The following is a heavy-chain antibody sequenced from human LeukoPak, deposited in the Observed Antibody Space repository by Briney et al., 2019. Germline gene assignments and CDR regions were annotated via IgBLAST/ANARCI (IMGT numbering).Heavy chain of an antibody. CDR2: MKGDGSVK. Sequence: GGSLRLSCAASGFTFSIYWMSRVRQAPGKGLEWVASMKGDGSVKHFLDSVEGRFTISRDNAKNTLYLQMNSLRAEDTAVYYCAKGGTTVVDYWGQGTLVTVSS. CDR1: GFTFSIYW. J-gene: IGHJ4*02. D-gene: IGHD4-23*01. V-gene: IGHV3-7*01. CDR3: AKGGTTVVDY.